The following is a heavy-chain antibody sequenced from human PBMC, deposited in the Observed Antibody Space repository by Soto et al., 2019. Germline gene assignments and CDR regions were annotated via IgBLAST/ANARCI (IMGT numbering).Heavy chain of an antibody. Sequence: QITLKESGPTLVKPTQTLKLTCTFSGFSLSAAGVGVGWIRQPPGKALEWLALIYWVDDQRYSPSLKSRLSNTRATSKHQVVLPTTNMDPIATATYYCVLQRAGWLLPFDLWGQGTLVTVSS. J-gene: IGHJ4*02. CDR2: IYWVDDQ. V-gene: IGHV2-5*02. CDR1: GFSLSAAGVG. CDR3: VLQRAGWLLPFDL. D-gene: IGHD5-12*01.